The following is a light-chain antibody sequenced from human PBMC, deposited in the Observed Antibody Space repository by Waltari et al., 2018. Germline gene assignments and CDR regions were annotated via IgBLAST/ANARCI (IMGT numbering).Light chain of an antibody. J-gene: IGLJ2*01. CDR1: VLAEKY. V-gene: IGLV3-27*01. CDR2: KDP. CDR3: HAAADNNWF. Sequence: YDLTQPLSVSVSPGQTATITCSGDVLAEKYVRWFQQKPGQAPTLILYKDPERPSGIPERFSGSSSGSTVTLTIRGALLEDEADYHCHAAADNNWFFGGGTKLTVL.